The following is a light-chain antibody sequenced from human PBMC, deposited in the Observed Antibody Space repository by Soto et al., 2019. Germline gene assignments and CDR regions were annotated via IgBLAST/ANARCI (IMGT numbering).Light chain of an antibody. CDR2: DAS. V-gene: IGKV1-33*01. CDR1: QDISNY. J-gene: IGKJ4*01. CDR3: QQYDNLPPRT. Sequence: DIQMTQSPSSLSASVGDRVTITCQASQDISNYLTWYQQKPGKAPKLLIYDASNLETGVPSRFSGSGSGTDCTFTISSLHPEDIATYYCQQYDNLPPRTFGGGTKVEIK.